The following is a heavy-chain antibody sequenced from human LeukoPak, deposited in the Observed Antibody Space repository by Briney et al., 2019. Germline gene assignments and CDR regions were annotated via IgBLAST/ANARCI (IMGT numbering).Heavy chain of an antibody. CDR1: GFTFSEAW. CDR2: VLSLKDGGTT. D-gene: IGHD3-22*01. Sequence: GESLRLSCVVSGFTFSEAWMTWVRQAPGKGLEWVGRVLSLKDGGTTDYAAPVKGRFTISRDDSKNTLYLQMNSLKTEDTAVYFCTDLGAYYYDTTHDYWGQGTLVTVSS. J-gene: IGHJ4*02. V-gene: IGHV3-15*01. CDR3: TDLGAYYYDTTHDY.